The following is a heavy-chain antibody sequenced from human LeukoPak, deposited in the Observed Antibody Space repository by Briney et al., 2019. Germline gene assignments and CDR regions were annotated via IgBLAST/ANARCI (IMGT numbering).Heavy chain of an antibody. Sequence: SETLSLACAVYGRSFSGYYWTWICQTPGKGLEWIGEINHSGITDYNPSLRSRVTISVDTSKNQFSLKLSSVTAADTAIYYCARAVIVVAAATQRNWFDPWGQGTLVAVSS. J-gene: IGHJ5*02. V-gene: IGHV4-34*01. CDR1: GRSFSGYY. CDR3: ARAVIVVAAATQRNWFDP. D-gene: IGHD2-15*01. CDR2: INHSGIT.